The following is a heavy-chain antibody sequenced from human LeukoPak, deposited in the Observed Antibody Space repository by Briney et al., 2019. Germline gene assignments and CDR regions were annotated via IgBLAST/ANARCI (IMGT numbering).Heavy chain of an antibody. D-gene: IGHD6-13*01. CDR2: ISGSGGST. Sequence: GGSLRLSCAASGFTFSSYAMSWVRQAPGKGLEWVSAISGSGGSTYYADSVKGRFTISRDNSKNTLYLQMNSLRAEDTAVYYCAKDPLLLSSSWGGPFDYWGQGTLVTVSS. CDR1: GFTFSSYA. CDR3: AKDPLLLSSSWGGPFDY. V-gene: IGHV3-23*01. J-gene: IGHJ4*02.